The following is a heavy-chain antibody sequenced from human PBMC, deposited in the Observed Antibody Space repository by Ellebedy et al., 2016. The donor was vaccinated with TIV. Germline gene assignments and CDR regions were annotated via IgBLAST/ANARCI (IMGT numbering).Heavy chain of an antibody. CDR1: GYTFTELS. CDR3: AQGYGSGGGDY. D-gene: IGHD3-10*01. V-gene: IGHV1-24*01. J-gene: IGHJ4*02. CDR2: FDPESGET. Sequence: AASVKVSCKVSGYTFTELSIHWVRQAPGKGLEWMGGFDPESGETIYAQKFKGRVNMTEDTSTDTAYMELSSLRPEDTAVYYCAQGYGSGGGDYWGQGTLVTVSS.